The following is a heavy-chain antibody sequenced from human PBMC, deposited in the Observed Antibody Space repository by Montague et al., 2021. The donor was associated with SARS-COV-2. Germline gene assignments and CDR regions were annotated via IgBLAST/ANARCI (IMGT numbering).Heavy chain of an antibody. CDR1: GFSLSTSGMC. CDR3: ARMDILTGYYAYGMDV. V-gene: IGHV2-70*01. J-gene: IGHJ6*02. D-gene: IGHD3-9*01. CDR2: IDWXXXK. Sequence: PALVKPTQTLTLTGTFSGFSLSTSGMCVSWIRQPPGKALEWLALIDWXXXKYSSTSLKTRLTISKDTSKHQVVLTMTNMDPVDTATYYCARMDILTGYYAYGMDVWGQGTTVTVSS.